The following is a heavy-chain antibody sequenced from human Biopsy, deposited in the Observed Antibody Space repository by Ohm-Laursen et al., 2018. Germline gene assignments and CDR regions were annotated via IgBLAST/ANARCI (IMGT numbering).Heavy chain of an antibody. Sequence: GTLSLTCAVSGGSISGYYWSWIRQPPGKGLEWIGEINHRGYTDYNASLKGRVSISVDTSKNQLSLNLTSVTAADAAVFYCARSGQWARYYFDYWGHGTLVTVSP. D-gene: IGHD6-19*01. CDR3: ARSGQWARYYFDY. CDR1: GGSISGYY. V-gene: IGHV4-34*01. J-gene: IGHJ4*01. CDR2: INHRGYT.